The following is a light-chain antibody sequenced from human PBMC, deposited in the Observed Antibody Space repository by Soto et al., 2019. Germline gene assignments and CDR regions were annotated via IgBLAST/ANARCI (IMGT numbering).Light chain of an antibody. CDR2: YNN. V-gene: IGLV1-44*01. CDR1: NSNIASNT. J-gene: IGLJ1*01. CDR3: AGWDDTLECCV. Sequence: QSVLTQPPSASETPGQTVSISCSGSNSNIASNTVNWYQHLPGTAPKLLIYYNNQRPSGVPDRFSGSKSGTSDSLAISGLQYEDESDYYCAGWDDTLECCVFGTGIKVT.